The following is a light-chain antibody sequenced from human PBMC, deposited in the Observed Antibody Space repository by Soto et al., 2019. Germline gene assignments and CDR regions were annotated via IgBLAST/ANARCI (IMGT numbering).Light chain of an antibody. V-gene: IGLV2-11*01. CDR3: CSYAGSYTFVV. CDR2: DVF. J-gene: IGLJ2*01. CDR1: SSDVGGYTY. Sequence: QSALTQPRSVSGSPGQSVTVSCTGTSSDVGGYTYVSWYQQHPGKAPKLIIYDVFKRPSGVPDRFSASKSGNTASLTISGLQDEDEADYYCCSYAGSYTFVVFGGGTKVTVL.